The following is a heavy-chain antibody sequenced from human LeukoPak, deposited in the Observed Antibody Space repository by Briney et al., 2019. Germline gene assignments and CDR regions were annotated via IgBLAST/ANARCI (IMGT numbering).Heavy chain of an antibody. J-gene: IGHJ6*02. Sequence: GASVKVSRKASGGTFSSYAISWVRQAPGQGLEWMGRIIPILGIANYAQKFQGRVTITADKSTSTAYMELSSLRSEDTAVYYCARDRKDYGDYVFYYYYGMDVWGQGTTVTVSS. CDR3: ARDRKDYGDYVFYYYYGMDV. D-gene: IGHD4-17*01. CDR1: GGTFSSYA. CDR2: IIPILGIA. V-gene: IGHV1-69*04.